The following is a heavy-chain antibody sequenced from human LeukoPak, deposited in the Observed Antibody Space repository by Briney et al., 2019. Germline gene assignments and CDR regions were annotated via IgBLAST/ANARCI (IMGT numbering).Heavy chain of an antibody. J-gene: IGHJ3*02. CDR2: INPSGGST. D-gene: IGHD3-10*01. Sequence: ASVKVSCKASGYTFTSYYMHWVRQAPGQGLEWMGIINPSGGSTSYAQKFQGRVTMTRDTSTSTVYMELSSLRSEDTAVYYCARDRGRRYYYGSGSNSAFDIWGQGSMVTVSS. V-gene: IGHV1-46*01. CDR1: GYTFTSYY. CDR3: ARDRGRRYYYGSGSNSAFDI.